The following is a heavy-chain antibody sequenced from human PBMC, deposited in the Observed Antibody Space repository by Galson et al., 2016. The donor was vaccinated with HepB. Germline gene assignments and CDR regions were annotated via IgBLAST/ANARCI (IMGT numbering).Heavy chain of an antibody. CDR3: AKGYGSGSSGFDS. Sequence: SETLSLTCTVSGDYISSYYWNWIRQPAGKGLEWIGRIYSSGNTNYNPSLKSRVSMSIDTPKNQFSVRLNSVTAADTAVYYCAKGYGSGSSGFDSWGQGIPVTVSS. D-gene: IGHD3-10*01. J-gene: IGHJ4*02. CDR2: IYSSGNT. CDR1: GDYISSYY. V-gene: IGHV4-4*07.